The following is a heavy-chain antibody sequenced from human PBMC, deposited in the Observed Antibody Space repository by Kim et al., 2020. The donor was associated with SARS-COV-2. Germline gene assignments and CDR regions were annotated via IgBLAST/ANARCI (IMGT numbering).Heavy chain of an antibody. CDR3: ARSPSGFYYLDY. V-gene: IGHV3-23*01. Sequence: GGSLRLSCAASGFTFNSYTMTWVRQAPGKGLEWVSGIGGSGVATTYADSVKGRFTISRDNSKNTLFLQMDSLRAEDTAVYFCARSPSGFYYLDYWGQGTGVPVSS. CDR2: IGGSGVAT. J-gene: IGHJ4*02. D-gene: IGHD1-26*01. CDR1: GFTFNSYT.